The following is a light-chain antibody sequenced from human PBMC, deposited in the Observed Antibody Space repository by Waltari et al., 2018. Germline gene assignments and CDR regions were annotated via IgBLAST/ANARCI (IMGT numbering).Light chain of an antibody. CDR2: RAS. Sequence: DIQMTQSPSSLSASVGDTLTITCRASQSISSWLDWFQQKPGKAPNLLIYRASSLQSGVPSRFSGSGSWTDFTLTISSLQPEDFATYYCLQYSSSPRTFGQGTKVEIK. CDR3: LQYSSSPRT. CDR1: QSISSW. V-gene: IGKV1-12*01. J-gene: IGKJ1*01.